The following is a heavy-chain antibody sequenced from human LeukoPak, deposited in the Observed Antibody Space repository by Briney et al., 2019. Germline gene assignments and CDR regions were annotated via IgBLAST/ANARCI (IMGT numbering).Heavy chain of an antibody. J-gene: IGHJ3*01. V-gene: IGHV3-23*01. Sequence: GGSLRLSCAASGFAFSSYAMSWVRQPPGKGLEWVSVISRRDDYTYYADSVKGRFTISRDNSKNTLFLQMNSLRPEDTAVYYCAKDSDIAVAGSDDALDVWGQGTMVTVSS. CDR3: AKDSDIAVAGSDDALDV. CDR1: GFAFSSYA. D-gene: IGHD6-19*01. CDR2: ISRRDDYT.